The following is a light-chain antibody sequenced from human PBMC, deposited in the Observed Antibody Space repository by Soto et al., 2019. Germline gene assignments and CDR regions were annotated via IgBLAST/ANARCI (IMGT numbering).Light chain of an antibody. J-gene: IGKJ1*01. V-gene: IGKV1-39*01. CDR3: LQYNSPPLT. Sequence: DIQMTQSPSSLSASVGDRVTITCRASQGISTYLNWYQQKPGKAPKLLIYAASSLQSGVPSRFSGSGSETDFTLTISSLQPEDFATYYCLQYNSPPLTFGQGTKVEI. CDR2: AAS. CDR1: QGISTY.